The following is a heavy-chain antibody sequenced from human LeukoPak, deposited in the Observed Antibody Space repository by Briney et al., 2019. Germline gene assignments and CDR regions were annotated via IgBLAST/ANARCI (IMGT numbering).Heavy chain of an antibody. V-gene: IGHV3-72*01. CDR1: GFIFSDYY. J-gene: IGHJ6*02. CDR2: SRNKVNGYTT. D-gene: IGHD2-2*01. Sequence: PGGSLRLSCAASGFIFSDYYMDWVRQAPGKGLEWVGRSRNKVNGYTTEYAASVKHRFTILRDDSRNSVYLQMNSLKSEDSAIYYCSRGYCSTITCPDFYGMDVWGQGTTVSVS. CDR3: SRGYCSTITCPDFYGMDV.